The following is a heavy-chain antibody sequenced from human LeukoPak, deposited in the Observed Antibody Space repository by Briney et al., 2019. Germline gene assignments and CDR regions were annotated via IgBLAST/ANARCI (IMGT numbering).Heavy chain of an antibody. CDR1: GGSISSYY. D-gene: IGHD3-22*01. CDR3: ARGLPRTMIVVAQYFQH. CDR2: INHSGST. V-gene: IGHV4-34*01. J-gene: IGHJ1*01. Sequence: SETLSLTCTVSGGSISSYYWSWIRQPPGKGLEWIGEINHSGSTNYNPSLKSRVTISVDTSKNQFSLKLSSVTAADTAVYYCARGLPRTMIVVAQYFQHWGQGTLVTVSS.